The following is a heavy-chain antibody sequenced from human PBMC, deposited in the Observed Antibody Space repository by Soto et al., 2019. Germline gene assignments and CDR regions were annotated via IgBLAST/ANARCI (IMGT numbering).Heavy chain of an antibody. CDR1: GFTFSSYG. D-gene: IGHD1-26*01. CDR2: ISYDGGNE. V-gene: IGHV3-30*18. CDR3: AKDRYSGTYPTDFDY. J-gene: IGHJ4*02. Sequence: QVQLVQSGGSVVQPGRSLRLSCAGSGFTFSSYGIHWVRQAPGKGLEWVALISYDGGNEKYTESVKHRFTISRDDSHNVAYLQMSSLRTEDTAMYYCAKDRYSGTYPTDFDYWGQGSLVTVSS.